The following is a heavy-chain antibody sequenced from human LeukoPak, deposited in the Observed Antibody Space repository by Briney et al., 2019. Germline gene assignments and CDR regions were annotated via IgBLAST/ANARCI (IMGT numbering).Heavy chain of an antibody. J-gene: IGHJ4*02. CDR2: INTNTGNP. CDR1: GYTFTSYA. V-gene: IGHV7-4-1*02. CDR3: ARARDGRFWSGYGYFDY. D-gene: IGHD3-3*01. Sequence: ASVKVSCKASGYTFTSYAMNWVRQAPGQGLEWMGWINTNTGNPTYAQGFTGRFVFSLDTSVSTAYLQISSLKAEDTAVYYCARARDGRFWSGYGYFDYWGQGTLVTVSS.